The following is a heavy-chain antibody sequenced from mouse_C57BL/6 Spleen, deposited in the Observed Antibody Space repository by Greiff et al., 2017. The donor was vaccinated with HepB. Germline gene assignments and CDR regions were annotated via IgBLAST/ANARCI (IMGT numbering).Heavy chain of an antibody. D-gene: IGHD1-1*01. CDR1: GFTFSDYG. J-gene: IGHJ4*01. V-gene: IGHV5-17*01. Sequence: EVMLVESGGGLVKPGGSLKLSCAASGFTFSDYGMHWVRQAPEKGLEWVAYISSGSSTIYYAETVKGRFTIARDNAKNTLFLQMTSLRSEDTAMYYCARPSHYYGSSFDYYAMDYWGQGTSVTVSS. CDR3: ARPSHYYGSSFDYYAMDY. CDR2: ISSGSSTI.